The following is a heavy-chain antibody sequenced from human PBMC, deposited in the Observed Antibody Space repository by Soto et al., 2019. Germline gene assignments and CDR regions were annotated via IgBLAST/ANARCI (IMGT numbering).Heavy chain of an antibody. D-gene: IGHD3-22*01. CDR2: IIPIFGTA. J-gene: IGHJ4*02. Sequence: QVPLVQSGAEVKKPGSSVKVSCKASGGTFSSYAISWVRQAPGQGLEWMGGIIPIFGTANYAQKFQGRVTITADESTSTAYMELSSLRSEDTAVYYCARAGIYYYDSSGYPGYFDYWGQGTLVTVSS. CDR1: GGTFSSYA. V-gene: IGHV1-69*01. CDR3: ARAGIYYYDSSGYPGYFDY.